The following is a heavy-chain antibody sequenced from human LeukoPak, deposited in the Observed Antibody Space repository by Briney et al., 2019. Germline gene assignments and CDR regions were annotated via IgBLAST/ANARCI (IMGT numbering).Heavy chain of an antibody. CDR1: GFTFTYAW. Sequence: GGSLRLSCAASGFTFTYAWMSWVRQAPGKGLEWVSYISSGGNTIYYADSVKGRFTISRDNAKNSLYLQLNSLRAEDTAVYYCAQREAFTSSWGQGTLVAVSS. J-gene: IGHJ1*01. D-gene: IGHD3-3*01. CDR3: AQREAFTSS. CDR2: ISSGGNTI. V-gene: IGHV3-11*01.